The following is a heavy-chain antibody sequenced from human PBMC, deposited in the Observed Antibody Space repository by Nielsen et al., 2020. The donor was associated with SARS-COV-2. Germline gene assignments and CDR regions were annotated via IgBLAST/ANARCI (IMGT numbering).Heavy chain of an antibody. Sequence: GESLKISCAASGFTFSDYYMSWIRQAPGKGLEWVSYISSSGSTIYYADSVKGRFTISRDNAKNSLYLQMNSLRAEDTAVYYCARGVPYGSGSKFGYGMDVWGQGTTVTVSS. J-gene: IGHJ6*02. CDR2: ISSSGSTI. V-gene: IGHV3-11*01. CDR3: ARGVPYGSGSKFGYGMDV. D-gene: IGHD3-10*01. CDR1: GFTFSDYY.